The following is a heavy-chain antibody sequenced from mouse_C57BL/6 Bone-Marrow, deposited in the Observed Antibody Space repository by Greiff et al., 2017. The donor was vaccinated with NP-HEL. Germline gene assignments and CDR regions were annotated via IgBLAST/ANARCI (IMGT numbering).Heavy chain of an antibody. CDR1: GYAFSSYW. CDR2: IYPGDGDT. J-gene: IGHJ2*01. D-gene: IGHD1-1*01. V-gene: IGHV1-80*01. CDR3: ARFYGSSYYFDY. Sequence: QVQLQQSGAELVKPGASVKISCKASGYAFSSYWMNWVKQRPGKGLEWIGQIYPGDGDTNYNGKFKGKATLTADKSSSTAYMQLSSLTSEDSAVYFCARFYGSSYYFDYWGQGTTLTVSS.